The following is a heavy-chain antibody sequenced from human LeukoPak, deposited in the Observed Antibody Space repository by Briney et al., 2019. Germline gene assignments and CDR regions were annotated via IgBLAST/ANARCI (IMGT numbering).Heavy chain of an antibody. J-gene: IGHJ3*02. CDR1: GFTFSSYG. Sequence: GRSLRLSCAASGFTFSSYGMHWVRQAPGKGLEWVAVIWYDGSNKYYADSVKGRFTISRDNSKNTLYLQMNSLRAEDTAVYYCARGGLSTNDYGDYWDGAFDIWGQGTMVTVSS. V-gene: IGHV3-33*01. CDR3: ARGGLSTNDYGDYWDGAFDI. CDR2: IWYDGSNK. D-gene: IGHD4-17*01.